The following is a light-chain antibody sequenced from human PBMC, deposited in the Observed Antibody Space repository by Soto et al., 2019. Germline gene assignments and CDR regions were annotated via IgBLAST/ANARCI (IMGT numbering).Light chain of an antibody. CDR2: GAS. J-gene: IGKJ1*01. Sequence: EIVMTQSPAPLSVSPGDRATLSCRASQSVSSNLAWYQQKPGQAPRLLIYGASGRATGIPDRFSGSGSGTDFTLTISRLEPEDFGVYYCQQYGRPFGQGTKVDI. CDR1: QSVSSN. CDR3: QQYGRP. V-gene: IGKV3-20*01.